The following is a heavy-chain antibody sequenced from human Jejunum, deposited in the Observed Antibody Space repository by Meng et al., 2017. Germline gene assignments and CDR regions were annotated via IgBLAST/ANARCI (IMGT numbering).Heavy chain of an antibody. D-gene: IGHD3-3*02. V-gene: IGHV1-18*01. CDR2: ISADNGNA. J-gene: IGHJ4*02. CDR3: TRGGMTSETTFFLH. CDR1: GYTFTDYG. Sequence: AQVVQSGAEVKKAGSSVKVSCKASGYTFTDYGINWVRQAPGQGLEWMAWISADNGNAKYAQNLQDRVTLTTETSTTTAYMELRNLRSDDTAVYYCTRGGMTSETTFFLHWGQGTLVTVSS.